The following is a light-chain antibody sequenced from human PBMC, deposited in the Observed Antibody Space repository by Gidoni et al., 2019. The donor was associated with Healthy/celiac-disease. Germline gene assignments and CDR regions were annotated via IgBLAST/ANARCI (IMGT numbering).Light chain of an antibody. CDR1: KLGDKY. J-gene: IGLJ2*01. V-gene: IGLV3-1*01. CDR2: QYS. Sequence: SYELTQPPSVSVSPGQTASITCSGDKLGDKYACWYQQKPGQSPVLVIYQYSKRPSGIPERFSGSNSGNTATLTISGTQAMDEADYYCQAWDSTVVFGGGTKLTVL. CDR3: QAWDSTVV.